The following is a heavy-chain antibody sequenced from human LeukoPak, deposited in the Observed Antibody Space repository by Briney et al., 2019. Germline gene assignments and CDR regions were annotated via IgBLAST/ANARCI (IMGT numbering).Heavy chain of an antibody. V-gene: IGHV3-23*01. CDR3: ASPGGGDSSGYYPLILCY. CDR2: ISGSGTST. Sequence: GGSLRLSCAASGFTFSSYGMSWVRQAPGKGLECVSVISGSGTSTYYADSVKGRFTISRDNSKNTLYLQMNSLRAEDTAVYYCASPGGGDSSGYYPLILCYWGQGTLVTVSS. D-gene: IGHD3-22*01. CDR1: GFTFSSYG. J-gene: IGHJ4*02.